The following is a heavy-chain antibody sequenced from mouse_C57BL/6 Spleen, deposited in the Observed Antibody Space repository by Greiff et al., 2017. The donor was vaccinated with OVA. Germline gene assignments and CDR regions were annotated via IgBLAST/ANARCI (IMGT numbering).Heavy chain of an antibody. J-gene: IGHJ3*01. CDR2: IDPSDSYT. V-gene: IGHV1-59*01. Sequence: VQLQQPGAELVRPGTSVKLSCKASGYTFTSYWMHWVKQRPGQGLEWIGVIDPSDSYTNYNQKFKGKATLTVDTSASTAYMQLSSLTSEDSAVYYCARGGDWEGFAYWGQGTLVTVSA. CDR1: GYTFTSYW. CDR3: ARGGDWEGFAY. D-gene: IGHD4-1*01.